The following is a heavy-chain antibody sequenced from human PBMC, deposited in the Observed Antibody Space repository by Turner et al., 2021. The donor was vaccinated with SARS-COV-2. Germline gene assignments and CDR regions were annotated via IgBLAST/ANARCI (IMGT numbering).Heavy chain of an antibody. CDR3: ARGPRVVAPTTWFDP. CDR2: INHSGST. Sequence: QVQLQQWGAGLLKPSETLSLTCAVYGGSFSGYYWGWIRQPPGKGLECIGEINHSGSTNYNPSLKSRVTISVDTSKNQFSLNLSSVTAADSAVYYCARGPRVVAPTTWFDPWGQGTLVTVSS. D-gene: IGHD2-15*01. CDR1: GGSFSGYY. J-gene: IGHJ5*02. V-gene: IGHV4-34*01.